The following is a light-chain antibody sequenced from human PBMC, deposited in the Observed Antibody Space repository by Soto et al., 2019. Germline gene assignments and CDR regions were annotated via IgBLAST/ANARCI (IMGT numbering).Light chain of an antibody. J-gene: IGKJ4*01. Sequence: EIVLTQSPATLSLSPGQRATLSCSASQSVSSYLAWYQQKPGQAPRLLIYDASNRATGIPARFSGSGSVTDFTLKISGLEPEDFAVYYCQQRSNWVTFGGGAKVEIK. V-gene: IGKV3-11*01. CDR1: QSVSSY. CDR3: QQRSNWVT. CDR2: DAS.